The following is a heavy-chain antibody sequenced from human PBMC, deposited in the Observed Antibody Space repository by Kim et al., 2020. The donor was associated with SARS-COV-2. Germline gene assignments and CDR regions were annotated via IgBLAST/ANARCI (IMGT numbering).Heavy chain of an antibody. D-gene: IGHD3-9*01. CDR2: ISGSGGST. CDR3: AKADYDILTGHQELGYYFDY. CDR1: GFTFSSYA. J-gene: IGHJ4*02. Sequence: GGSLRLSCAASGFTFSSYAMSWVRQAPGKGLEWVSAISGSGGSTYYADSVKGRFTISRDNSKNTLYLQMNSLRAEDTAVYYCAKADYDILTGHQELGYYFDYWGQGTLVTVSS. V-gene: IGHV3-23*01.